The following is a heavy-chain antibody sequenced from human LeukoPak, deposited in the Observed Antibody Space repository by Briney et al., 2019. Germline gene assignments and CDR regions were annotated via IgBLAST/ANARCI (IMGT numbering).Heavy chain of an antibody. CDR1: GGSISTYY. CDR3: ARHHNYYYGMDV. V-gene: IGHV4-59*08. CDR2: IYYSGST. Sequence: PSETLSLTCTVSGGSISTYYWSWIRQPPGKGLEWLGYIYYSGSTNYNPSLKSRVTISVDTPKNQFSLQLSTVTAADTAVYYCARHHNYYYGMDVWGQGTTVTVSS. J-gene: IGHJ6*02.